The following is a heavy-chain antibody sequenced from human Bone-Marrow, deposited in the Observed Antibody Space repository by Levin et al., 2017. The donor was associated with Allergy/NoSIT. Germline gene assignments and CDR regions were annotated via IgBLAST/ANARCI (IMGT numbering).Heavy chain of an antibody. CDR1: GGSFTIYY. D-gene: IGHD2-2*01. CDR3: AGHCSTTDCYNYDVFDV. Sequence: SQTLSLTCTVSGGSFTIYYWSWVRQSPGKGLEWIGRIYTSGSTPYNPSFESRVSMSVDMSRNHLSLKLRSLTAADTAVYYCAGHCSTTDCYNYDVFDVWGQGTSVTVSS. V-gene: IGHV4-4*07. CDR2: IYTSGST. J-gene: IGHJ3*01.